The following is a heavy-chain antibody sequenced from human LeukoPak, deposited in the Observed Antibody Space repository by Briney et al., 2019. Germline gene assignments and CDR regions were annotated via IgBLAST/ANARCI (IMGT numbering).Heavy chain of an antibody. CDR2: IKSKTDGETT. CDR3: TTDSGSYYDAFDI. D-gene: IGHD1-26*01. V-gene: IGHV3-15*01. CDR1: GFTFSNAW. J-gene: IGHJ3*02. Sequence: GGSLRLSCAASGFTFSNAWMSWVRQAPGKRREWVGRIKSKTDGETTDYAAPVKGRFTISRDDSKNTLYLQMNSLKTEDTAVYYCTTDSGSYYDAFDIWGQGTMVTVSS.